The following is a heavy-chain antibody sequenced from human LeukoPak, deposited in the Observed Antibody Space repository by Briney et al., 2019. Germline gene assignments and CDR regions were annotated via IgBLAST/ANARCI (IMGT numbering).Heavy chain of an antibody. CDR2: ISSNGGST. CDR3: ARDHSYGLPDY. D-gene: IGHD5-18*01. V-gene: IGHV3-64*01. J-gene: IGHJ4*02. Sequence: PGGSLRLSCAASGFTFSSYAMHWVRQAPGKGLEYVSAISSNGGSTYYANSVKGRFTISRDNSKNTLYLQMGSLRAEDMAVYYCARDHSYGLPDYWGQGTLVTVSS. CDR1: GFTFSSYA.